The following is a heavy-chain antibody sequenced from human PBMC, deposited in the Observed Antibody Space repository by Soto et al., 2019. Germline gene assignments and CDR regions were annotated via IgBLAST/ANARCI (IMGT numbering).Heavy chain of an antibody. CDR1: GGSISGSY. CDR2: VYYTGST. D-gene: IGHD6-19*01. J-gene: IGHJ4*02. CDR3: ARSVAVPGAHIDY. Sequence: SETLSLTCSVSGGSISGSYWSWIRQSPGKGLEWLGYVYYTGSTNYSPSLRSRVSISVDTSKNEFSLRLSSVTAADTAVCFCARSVAVPGAHIDYWGQGTQVTVSS. V-gene: IGHV4-59*01.